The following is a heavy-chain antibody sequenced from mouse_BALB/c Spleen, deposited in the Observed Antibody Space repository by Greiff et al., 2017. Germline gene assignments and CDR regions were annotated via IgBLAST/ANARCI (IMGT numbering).Heavy chain of an antibody. CDR2: IRLKSNNYAT. J-gene: IGHJ3*01. CDR3: TTFYYRYDEAWFAY. CDR1: GFTFSNYW. V-gene: IGHV6-6*02. Sequence: EVKLVESGGGLVQPGGSMKLSCVASGFTFSNYWMNWVRQSPEKGLEWVAEIRLKSNNYATHYAESVKGRFTISRDDSKSSVYLQMNNLRAEDTGIYYCTTFYYRYDEAWFAYWGQGTLVTVSA. D-gene: IGHD2-14*01.